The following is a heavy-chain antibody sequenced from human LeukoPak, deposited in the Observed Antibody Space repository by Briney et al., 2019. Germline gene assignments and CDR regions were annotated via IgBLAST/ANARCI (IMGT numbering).Heavy chain of an antibody. CDR2: IYFSGST. CDR1: GGSISS. D-gene: IGHD1-1*01. Sequence: SETLSLTCTVSGGSISSFYWSWFYWSWIRQPPGKGLEWIGYIYFSGSTNYNPSLKSRVTISVDTPKNQFSLKLSSVTAADTAVYYCAKGHLYNWNRGNNWFDPWGQGTLVTGSS. V-gene: IGHV4-61*08. J-gene: IGHJ5*02. CDR3: AKGHLYNWNRGNNWFDP.